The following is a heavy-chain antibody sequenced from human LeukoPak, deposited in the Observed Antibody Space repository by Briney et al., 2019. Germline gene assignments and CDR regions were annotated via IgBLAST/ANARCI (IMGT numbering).Heavy chain of an antibody. CDR3: ARDHDSYYFDY. D-gene: IGHD3-3*01. Sequence: GGSLRLSCAASGFTVSSNYMSWVRQAPGKGLEWVSVIYSGGNTYYADSVKGRFTISRHNSKNTLYLQMNSLRAEDTAVYYCARDHDSYYFDYWGQGTLVTVSS. CDR1: GFTVSSNY. J-gene: IGHJ4*02. CDR2: IYSGGNT. V-gene: IGHV3-53*04.